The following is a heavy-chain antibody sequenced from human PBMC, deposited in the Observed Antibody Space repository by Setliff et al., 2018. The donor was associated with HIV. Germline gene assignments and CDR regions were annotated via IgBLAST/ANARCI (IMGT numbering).Heavy chain of an antibody. V-gene: IGHV4-59*11. J-gene: IGHJ6*03. CDR2: IYSSGST. Sequence: SETLSLTCTVSGGSISSHCWSWIRQSPGKALEWIGYIYSSGSTNYNPSLKSRVTISVDTSKKQFFLKLSSVTAADTAVYYCVRGYCSSTTCYDDYYYMDVWGKGSTVTVSS. D-gene: IGHD2-2*01. CDR3: VRGYCSSTTCYDDYYYMDV. CDR1: GGSISSHC.